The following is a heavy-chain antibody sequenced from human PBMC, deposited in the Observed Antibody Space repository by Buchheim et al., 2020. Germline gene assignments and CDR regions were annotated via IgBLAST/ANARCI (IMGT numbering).Heavy chain of an antibody. CDR2: ISYDGSNK. Sequence: QVQLVESGGGVVQPGRSLRLSCAASGFTFSSYGMHWVRQAPGKGLEWVAVISYDGSNKYYADSVKGRFTISRDNSKNTLYLQMNSLRAEDTAVYYCEVSRSSPSSSNWFDPWGQGTL. CDR1: GFTFSSYG. V-gene: IGHV3-30*03. D-gene: IGHD6-13*01. CDR3: EVSRSSPSSSNWFDP. J-gene: IGHJ5*02.